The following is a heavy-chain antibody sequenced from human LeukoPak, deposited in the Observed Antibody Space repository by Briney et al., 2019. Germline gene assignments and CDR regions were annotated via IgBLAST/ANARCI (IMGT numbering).Heavy chain of an antibody. J-gene: IGHJ4*02. Sequence: ASETLSLTCAVYGGSFSGYYWSWIRQPPGKGLEWIGEINHSGSTNYNPSLKSRVTISVDTSKNQFSLKLSSVTAADTAVYYCARDPGYYGSGSRGAFDYWGQGTLVTVSS. CDR1: GGSFSGYY. V-gene: IGHV4-34*01. CDR2: INHSGST. D-gene: IGHD3-10*01. CDR3: ARDPGYYGSGSRGAFDY.